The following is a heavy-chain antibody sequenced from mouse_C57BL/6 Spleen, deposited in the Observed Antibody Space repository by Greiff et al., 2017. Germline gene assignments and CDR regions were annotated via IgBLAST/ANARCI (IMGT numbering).Heavy chain of an antibody. Sequence: VQLQQPGAELVRPGTSVKLSCKASGYTFTSYWMHWVKQRPGQGLEWIGVLDPSDSYTNYNQQFKGKATLTVDTSSSTAYMQLISLTSEDSAVYYGARSGITTVVATNRDFDYWGQGTTLTVSS. CDR1: GYTFTSYW. CDR2: LDPSDSYT. J-gene: IGHJ2*01. V-gene: IGHV1-59*01. CDR3: ARSGITTVVATNRDFDY. D-gene: IGHD1-1*01.